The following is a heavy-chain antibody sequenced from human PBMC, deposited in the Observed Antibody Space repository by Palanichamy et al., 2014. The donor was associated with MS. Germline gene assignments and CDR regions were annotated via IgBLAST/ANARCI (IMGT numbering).Heavy chain of an antibody. Sequence: QVQLQESGPGLVKPSETLSLTCTVSGGSISSDYWSWIRQPPGKGLEWIGYIYNSGSTNYNSSLQSRVTMSLDTSENQFSLKLSSVTAADTAAYYCARGGPSSKYFDYWGQGTLVTVSS. CDR3: ARGGPSSKYFDY. CDR2: IYNSGST. CDR1: GGSISSDY. J-gene: IGHJ4*02. V-gene: IGHV4-59*01. D-gene: IGHD3-16*01.